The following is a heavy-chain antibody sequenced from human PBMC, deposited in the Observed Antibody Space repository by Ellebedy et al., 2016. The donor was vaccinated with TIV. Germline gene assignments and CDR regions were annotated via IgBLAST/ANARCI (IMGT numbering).Heavy chain of an antibody. CDR2: ISRDGGAT. V-gene: IGHV3-48*02. CDR3: ARDQHFAFDV. J-gene: IGHJ2*01. CDR1: GFPFSSYS. Sequence: PGGSLRLSCAASGFPFSSYSMNWVRQAPGKGLEWLSYISRDGGATYYADSVMGRFTISRDNVKNSMFLQMNSLRDDDTAVYSCARDQHFAFDVWGRGTLVTVSS. D-gene: IGHD2/OR15-2a*01.